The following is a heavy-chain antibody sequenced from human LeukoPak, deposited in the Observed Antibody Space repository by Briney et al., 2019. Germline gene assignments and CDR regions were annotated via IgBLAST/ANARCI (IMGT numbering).Heavy chain of an antibody. CDR2: FDPEDGET. Sequence: ASVKVSCKASGYTFTSYDIHWVRQATGQGLEWMGGFDPEDGETIYAQKFQGRVTMTEDTSTDTAYMELSSLRSEDTAVYYCATAASTVTYNWFDPWGQGTLVTVSS. D-gene: IGHD4-11*01. V-gene: IGHV1-24*01. J-gene: IGHJ5*02. CDR1: GYTFTSYD. CDR3: ATAASTVTYNWFDP.